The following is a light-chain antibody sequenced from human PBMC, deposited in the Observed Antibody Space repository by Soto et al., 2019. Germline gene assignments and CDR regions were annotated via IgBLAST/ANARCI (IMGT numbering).Light chain of an antibody. CDR3: QQYNSYSGT. J-gene: IGKJ1*01. V-gene: IGKV1-5*01. Sequence: DIQMTQSPSTLSASVGDRVTITCRASQSISSWLAWYQQKPGKAPKLLIYDASSLESGVPSRFSGSGSGTESTLTISSLQPDDFATYYCQQYNSYSGTFGQGTKVDNK. CDR1: QSISSW. CDR2: DAS.